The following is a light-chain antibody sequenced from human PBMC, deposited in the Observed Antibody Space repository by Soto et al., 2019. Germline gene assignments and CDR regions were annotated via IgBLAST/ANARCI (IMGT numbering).Light chain of an antibody. Sequence: QSALTQPSSASGSPGQSVTISCTGTSSDVGGYIFVSWYQQRPGKVPRLMIYEVDKRPSGVPDRFSGSKSGNTASLTVSGLQAEDEADYYCSSFAGSNSVIFGGGTKLTVL. V-gene: IGLV2-8*01. CDR1: SSDVGGYIF. CDR3: SSFAGSNSVI. J-gene: IGLJ2*01. CDR2: EVD.